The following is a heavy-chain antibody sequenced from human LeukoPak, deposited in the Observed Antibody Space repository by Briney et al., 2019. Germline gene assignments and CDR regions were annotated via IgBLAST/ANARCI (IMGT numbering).Heavy chain of an antibody. Sequence: GGSLRLSCAASGFTFSSYAMHWVRQAPGKGLEWVAVISYDGSNKYCADSVKGRFTISRDNSKNTLYLQMNSLRAEDTAVYYCARDTHTAMATGLCNYWGQGTLVTVSS. V-gene: IGHV3-30*04. CDR2: ISYDGSNK. CDR1: GFTFSSYA. CDR3: ARDTHTAMATGLCNY. D-gene: IGHD5-18*01. J-gene: IGHJ4*02.